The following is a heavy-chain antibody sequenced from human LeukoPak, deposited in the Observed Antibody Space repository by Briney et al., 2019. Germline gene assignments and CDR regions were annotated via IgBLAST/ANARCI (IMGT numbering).Heavy chain of an antibody. CDR1: GYSFTTYW. CDR2: IYPGDSDT. J-gene: IGHJ5*02. D-gene: IGHD1-1*01. Sequence: GESLKISCKGSGYSFTTYWIAWVRQMPGKGLEWMGIIYPGDSDTTYSPSFQGQVTISADKSISTAYLQWSSLKASDTAMYYCARDWSSGQNWFDPWGQGTLVTVSS. V-gene: IGHV5-51*01. CDR3: ARDWSSGQNWFDP.